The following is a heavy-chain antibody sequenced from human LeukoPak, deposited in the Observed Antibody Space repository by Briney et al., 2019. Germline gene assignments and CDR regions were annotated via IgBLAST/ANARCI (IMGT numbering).Heavy chain of an antibody. J-gene: IGHJ4*02. Sequence: ASVKVSCKASGYTFTSYGISWVRQASGQGLEWMGWISAYDSNTNYAQKFQGRVTMTTDTSTSTAYMELRSLRSDDTAVYYCARASTRTQLWSTYDYWGQGTLVTVSS. V-gene: IGHV1-18*01. D-gene: IGHD5-24*01. CDR3: ARASTRTQLWSTYDY. CDR1: GYTFTSYG. CDR2: ISAYDSNT.